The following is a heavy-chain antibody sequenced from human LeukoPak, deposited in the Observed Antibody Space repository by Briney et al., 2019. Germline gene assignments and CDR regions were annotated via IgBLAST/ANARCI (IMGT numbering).Heavy chain of an antibody. CDR2: ISSSSSYT. D-gene: IGHD6-19*01. Sequence: PGGSLRLSCAASGFTFSDYYMSWIRQAPGKGLEWVSYISSSSSYTNYADSVKGRFTISRDNAKDSLYLQMNSLRAEDTAVYYCARKDSSGWQDYWGQGTLVTVSS. V-gene: IGHV3-11*06. J-gene: IGHJ4*02. CDR3: ARKDSSGWQDY. CDR1: GFTFSDYY.